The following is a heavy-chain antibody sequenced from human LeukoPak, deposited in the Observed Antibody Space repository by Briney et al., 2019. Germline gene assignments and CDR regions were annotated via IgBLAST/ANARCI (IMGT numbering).Heavy chain of an antibody. D-gene: IGHD2-21*02. CDR1: GGSISSYY. CDR2: IYYSGST. J-gene: IGHJ4*02. V-gene: IGHV4-59*12. Sequence: SETLSLTCTVSGGSISSYYWSWIRQPPGKGLEWIGYIYYSGSTNYNPSLKSRVTISVDTSKNQFSLKLSSVTAADTAVYYCARGRSAPPYCGGDCYLYYFDYWGQGTLVTVSS. CDR3: ARGRSAPPYCGGDCYLYYFDY.